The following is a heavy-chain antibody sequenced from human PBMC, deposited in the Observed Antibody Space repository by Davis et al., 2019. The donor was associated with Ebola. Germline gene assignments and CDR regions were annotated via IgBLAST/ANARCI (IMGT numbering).Heavy chain of an antibody. V-gene: IGHV3-74*01. J-gene: IGHJ4*02. Sequence: GESLKISCAASGFTFSSYAMSWVRQAPGKGLVWVSRINSDGSSTSYADSVKGRFTISRDNAKNSLYLQMNSLRAEDTAVYYCARRADYWGQGTLVTVSS. CDR2: INSDGSST. CDR1: GFTFSSYA. CDR3: ARRADY.